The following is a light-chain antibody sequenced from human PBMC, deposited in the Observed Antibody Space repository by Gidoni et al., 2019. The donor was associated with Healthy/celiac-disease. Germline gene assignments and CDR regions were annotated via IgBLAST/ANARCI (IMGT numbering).Light chain of an antibody. Sequence: IVLTQSPGTLSFSPGERATLSCRASQSVRSSYLAWYQQKPGQAPRLLIYGASSRATGIPDRFSGSGSGTDFTLTISRLEPEDFAVYDCQQYGSSPKYTFXQXTKLEIK. CDR3: QQYGSSPKYT. CDR1: QSVRSSY. V-gene: IGKV3-20*01. J-gene: IGKJ2*01. CDR2: GAS.